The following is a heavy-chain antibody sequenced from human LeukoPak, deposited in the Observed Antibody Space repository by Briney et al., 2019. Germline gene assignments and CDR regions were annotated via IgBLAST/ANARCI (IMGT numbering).Heavy chain of an antibody. V-gene: IGHV4-59*01. CDR3: ARDGWGGSTFDY. CDR2: IYYSGST. D-gene: IGHD5-12*01. CDR1: GCSFSSYY. J-gene: IGHJ4*02. Sequence: SETLSLTCTVSGCSFSSYYWNWIRQPPGKGLEWIGYIYYSGSTNYNPSLKSRVTISVDTSKNQFSLKLTSVTAADTAVYYCARDGWGGSTFDYWGAGNLVTVSS.